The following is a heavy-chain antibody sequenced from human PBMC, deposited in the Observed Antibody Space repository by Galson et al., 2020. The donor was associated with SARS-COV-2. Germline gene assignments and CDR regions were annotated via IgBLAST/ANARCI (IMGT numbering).Heavy chain of an antibody. J-gene: IGHJ4*02. CDR1: GGSISSYS. CDR2: FYYTGST. Sequence: ASETLSLTCSVSGGSISSYSWSWIRQSPGKGLEWIGHFYYTGSTKYNSSLESRVTISVDTSQNQFSLTLTSVTAADTAMYYCARRGYSYGVMYYFDYWGQGTLVTVSS. V-gene: IGHV4-59*08. D-gene: IGHD5-18*01. CDR3: ARRGYSYGVMYYFDY.